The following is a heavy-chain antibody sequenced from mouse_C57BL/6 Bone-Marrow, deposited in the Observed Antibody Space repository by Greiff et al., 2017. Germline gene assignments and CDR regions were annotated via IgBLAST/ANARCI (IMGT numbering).Heavy chain of an antibody. V-gene: IGHV1-72*01. CDR2: IDPNSGGT. CDR3: ARSSYYAMDY. D-gene: IGHD1-3*01. J-gene: IGHJ4*01. Sequence: VQLQQPGAELVKPGASVTLSCKASGYTFTSYWMHWVKQRPGRGLEWIGRIDPNSGGTKYNEKFKSKATLTVDKPSSTAYMQLSSLTSEDSAVYYCARSSYYAMDYWGQGTSVTVSS. CDR1: GYTFTSYW.